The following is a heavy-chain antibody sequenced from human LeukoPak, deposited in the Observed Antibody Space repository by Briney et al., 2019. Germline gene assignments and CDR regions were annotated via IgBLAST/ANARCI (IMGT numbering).Heavy chain of an antibody. J-gene: IGHJ3*02. CDR2: ISGSGGST. CDR3: AKDVGITMVRGVVSPNAFDI. Sequence: EGSLRLSCAASGFTFSSYAMSWVRQASGKGLEWVSAISGSGGSTYYADSVKGRFTISRDNSKNTLYLQMNSLRAEDTAVYYCAKDVGITMVRGVVSPNAFDIWGQGTMVTVSS. CDR1: GFTFSSYA. D-gene: IGHD3-10*01. V-gene: IGHV3-23*01.